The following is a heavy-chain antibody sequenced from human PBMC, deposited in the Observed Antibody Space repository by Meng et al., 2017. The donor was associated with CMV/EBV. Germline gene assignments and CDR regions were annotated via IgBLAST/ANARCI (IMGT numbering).Heavy chain of an antibody. CDR3: ARDRGGYCSSTSCYTYYYYGMDV. Sequence: GGSLRLSCAASGFTFSSYAMHWVRQAPGKGLEWVAVISYDGSNKYYADSVKGRFTISRDNSKNTLYLQMNSLRAEGTAVYYCARDRGGYCSSTSCYTYYYYGMDVWGQGTTVTVSS. CDR2: ISYDGSNK. D-gene: IGHD2-2*02. CDR1: GFTFSSYA. V-gene: IGHV3-30-3*01. J-gene: IGHJ6*02.